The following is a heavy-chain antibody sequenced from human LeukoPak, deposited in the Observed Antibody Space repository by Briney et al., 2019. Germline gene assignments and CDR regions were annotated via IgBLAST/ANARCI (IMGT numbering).Heavy chain of an antibody. CDR1: GFTFSSYA. CDR2: ISGSGGST. J-gene: IGHJ6*03. CDR3: AKSPFYGYNYYYYMDV. Sequence: GGSLRLSCAASGFTFSSYAMSWVRQAPGKGLEWVSAISGSGGSTYYADSVKGRFTISRDNSKNTLYLQMNSLRAEDTAVYYCAKSPFYGYNYYYYMDVWGKGTTVTVSS. D-gene: IGHD3-10*01. V-gene: IGHV3-23*01.